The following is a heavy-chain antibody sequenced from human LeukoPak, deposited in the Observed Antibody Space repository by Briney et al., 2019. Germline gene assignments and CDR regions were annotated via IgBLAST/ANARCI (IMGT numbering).Heavy chain of an antibody. J-gene: IGHJ4*02. D-gene: IGHD3-22*01. CDR2: ISWNSGSI. V-gene: IGHV3-9*01. CDR1: GFTFDDYA. CDR3: AKDGGGYYYDSSGYFDR. Sequence: AGRSLRLSCAASGFTFDDYAMHWVRQAPGKGLEWVSGISWNSGSIGYADSVKGRFTISRDNAKNSLYLQMNSLRAEDTALYYCAKDGGGYYYDSSGYFDRWGQGTLVTVSS.